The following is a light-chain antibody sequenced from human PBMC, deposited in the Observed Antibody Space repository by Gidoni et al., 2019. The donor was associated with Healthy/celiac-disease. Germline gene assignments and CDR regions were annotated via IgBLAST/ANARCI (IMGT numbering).Light chain of an antibody. CDR1: QSVRSY. J-gene: IGKJ4*01. Sequence: ILFTQSPATLSLSPGERATLSFRASQSVRSYLAWYQQKPGQAPRLLIYDASNRATGIPARFSGSGSGTDFTLTISSLEPEDFAVYYCQQRSNWPPALTFGGGTKVEIK. CDR2: DAS. V-gene: IGKV3-11*01. CDR3: QQRSNWPPALT.